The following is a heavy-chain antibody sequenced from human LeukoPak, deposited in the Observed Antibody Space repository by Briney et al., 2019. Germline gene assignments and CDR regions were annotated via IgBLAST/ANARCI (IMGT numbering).Heavy chain of an antibody. J-gene: IGHJ4*02. CDR1: GFTFSSYG. D-gene: IGHD6-19*01. CDR3: AKAAADRGGYRSGWYSPFDY. CDR2: IRFDGSNR. V-gene: IGHV3-30*02. Sequence: PGGSLRLSCAASGFTFSSYGMHWVRQAPGKGLEWVAFIRFDGSNRYYADSVKGRFTISRDNSKNTLYLQMNSLRAEDTAVYYCAKAAADRGGYRSGWYSPFDYWGQGTLVTVSS.